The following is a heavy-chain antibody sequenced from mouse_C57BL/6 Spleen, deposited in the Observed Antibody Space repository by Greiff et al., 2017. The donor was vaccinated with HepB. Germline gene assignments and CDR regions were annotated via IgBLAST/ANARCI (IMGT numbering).Heavy chain of an antibody. CDR2: IYPSDSET. V-gene: IGHV1-61*01. D-gene: IGHD2-4*01. J-gene: IGHJ3*01. CDR1: GYTFTSYW. Sequence: QVQLQQPGAELVRPGSSVKLSCKASGYTFTSYWMDWVKQRPGQGLEWIGNIYPSDSETHYNQKFKDKATLTVDKSSSTAYMQLSSLTSEDSAVYYCARLDYDGVPFAYWGQGTLVTVSA. CDR3: ARLDYDGVPFAY.